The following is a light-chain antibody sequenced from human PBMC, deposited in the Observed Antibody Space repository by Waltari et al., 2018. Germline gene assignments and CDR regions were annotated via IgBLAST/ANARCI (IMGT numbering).Light chain of an antibody. V-gene: IGKV4-1*01. CDR1: QSILYSSNNKSY. Sequence: DIVMTQSPDSLAVSLGERATINCKSSQSILYSSNNKSYLAWYRQKPGQPPKLLIYWASTREAGVPDRISGHGSGTEFTLTISSLQAEDVAVYYCQQYFSTPITFGPGTRVDFK. CDR2: WAS. CDR3: QQYFSTPIT. J-gene: IGKJ3*01.